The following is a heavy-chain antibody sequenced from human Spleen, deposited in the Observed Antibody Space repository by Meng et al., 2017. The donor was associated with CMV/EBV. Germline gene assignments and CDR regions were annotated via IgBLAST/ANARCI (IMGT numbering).Heavy chain of an antibody. Sequence: SETLSLTCSVSGGSMSSSSYYWGWIRQPPGKGLEWIGSVSDSGSTSYYPSLKSRVTISVDTSKNQFSLKLSSVTAADTAVYYCVRVGAEGCFDYWGQGTLVTVSS. J-gene: IGHJ4*02. CDR2: VSDSGST. V-gene: IGHV4-39*07. CDR3: VRVGAEGCFDY. D-gene: IGHD1-26*01. CDR1: GGSMSSSSYY.